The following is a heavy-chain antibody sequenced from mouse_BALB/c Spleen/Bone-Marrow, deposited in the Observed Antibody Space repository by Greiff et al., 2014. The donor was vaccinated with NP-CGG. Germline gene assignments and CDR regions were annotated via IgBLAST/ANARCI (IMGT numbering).Heavy chain of an antibody. V-gene: IGHV1S81*02. CDR1: GYTFTSYW. CDR3: ARWAVRRPGYFDV. CDR2: INPSNGRT. J-gene: IGHJ1*01. Sequence: QVQLQQSGAELVKPGASVKLSCKASGYTFTSYWVHWVKQRPGQGLEWIGEINPSNGRTNYNEKFKSKATLTVDKSSSTAYTQLSSLTSEDSAVYYCARWAVRRPGYFDVWGAGTTVTVSS. D-gene: IGHD2-14*01.